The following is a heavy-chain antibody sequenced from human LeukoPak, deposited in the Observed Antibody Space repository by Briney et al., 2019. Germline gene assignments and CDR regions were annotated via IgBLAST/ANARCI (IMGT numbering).Heavy chain of an antibody. V-gene: IGHV3-21*04. J-gene: IGHJ3*02. CDR1: RFTFSSYS. CDR2: ISSSSYI. Sequence: GGSLRRSCAASRFTFSSYSMNWVRQAPGKGLEWVSSISSSSYIYYADLVKGRFTISRDNAKNSLYLQMTSLRAEDTPVYYCAKAIVLLISGNAFDIWGQGTMVTVSS. CDR3: AKAIVLLISGNAFDI. D-gene: IGHD2/OR15-2a*01.